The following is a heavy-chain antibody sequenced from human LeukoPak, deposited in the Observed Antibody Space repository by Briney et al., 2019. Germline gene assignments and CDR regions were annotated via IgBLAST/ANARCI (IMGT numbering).Heavy chain of an antibody. CDR2: IGTAGDT. D-gene: IGHD4-17*01. CDR3: ARGDGDYGVDY. J-gene: IGHJ4*02. V-gene: IGHV3-13*01. CDR1: GFTFSSYD. Sequence: PGGSLRLSCAASGFTFSSYDMHWVRQATGKGLEWVSAIGTAGDTYYPGSVKGRFTISRENAKNSLYLQMNSLRAGDTAVYYCARGDGDYGVDYWGQGTLVTVSS.